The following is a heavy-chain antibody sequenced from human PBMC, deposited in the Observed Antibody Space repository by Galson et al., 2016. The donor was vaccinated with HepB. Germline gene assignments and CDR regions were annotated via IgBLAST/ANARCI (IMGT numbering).Heavy chain of an antibody. CDR3: AREDRYSSGSFDY. Sequence: SLRLSCAASGLTVSDNYMSWVRQPPGKGLEWVSVIYSGGSTHYADSVKGRFTISRDNSKNPLYLQMNNLRDENTAVYYCAREDRYSSGSFDYWGQGTLVTVSS. V-gene: IGHV3-53*01. CDR2: IYSGGST. CDR1: GLTVSDNY. J-gene: IGHJ4*02. D-gene: IGHD3-22*01.